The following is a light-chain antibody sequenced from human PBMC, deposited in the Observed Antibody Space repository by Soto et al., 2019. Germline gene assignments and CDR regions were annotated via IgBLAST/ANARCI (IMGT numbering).Light chain of an antibody. CDR2: AAS. Sequence: EIVMTQSPATLSVSPGERATLSCRASQSVGNSLAWYQHRPGQAPRLLIYAASTRATGIPARFSGSGSGTEFSLTISSLQSEDFAVYYCQQYNNWPPLYTFGPGTKVDIK. CDR1: QSVGNS. CDR3: QQYNNWPPLYT. J-gene: IGKJ2*01. V-gene: IGKV3-15*01.